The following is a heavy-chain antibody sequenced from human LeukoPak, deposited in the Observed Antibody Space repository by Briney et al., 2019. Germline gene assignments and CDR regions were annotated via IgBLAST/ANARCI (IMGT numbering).Heavy chain of an antibody. CDR2: ISSSSSYI. D-gene: IGHD3-22*01. Sequence: GGSLRLSCAASGFTFSSYSMNWVRQAPGKGLEWVSSISSSSSYIYYADSVKGRFTISRDNAKNSLYLQMNSLRAEDTAVYYCARVVRTYYYDSSGPPGWFDPWGQGTLVTVSS. CDR1: GFTFSSYS. J-gene: IGHJ5*02. CDR3: ARVVRTYYYDSSGPPGWFDP. V-gene: IGHV3-21*01.